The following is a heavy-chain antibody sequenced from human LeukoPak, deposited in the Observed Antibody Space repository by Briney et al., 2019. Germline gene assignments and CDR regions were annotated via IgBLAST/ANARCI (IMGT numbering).Heavy chain of an antibody. CDR1: GYTLTYYY. CDR2: LNPRGGSQ. Sequence: ASVKVSCKASGYTLTYYYLHWVREAPGQGLEWVGILNPRGGSQTFAPKFQGRVTVTTDTSTSTVYLELSSLRSDDTAVYYCARAGYYDVRGDRFYYLETWGQGTPVTVSS. D-gene: IGHD3-16*01. J-gene: IGHJ4*02. V-gene: IGHV1-46*01. CDR3: ARAGYYDVRGDRFYYLET.